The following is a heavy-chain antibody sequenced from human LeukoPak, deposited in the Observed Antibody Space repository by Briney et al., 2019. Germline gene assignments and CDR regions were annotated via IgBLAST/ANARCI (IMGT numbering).Heavy chain of an antibody. Sequence: GGSLRLSCEASGFTFRIYNMNWVRRAPGKGLEWVSSISSSSSHINYAHSVKGRFTISRDDAKNSLYLQMDSLRAEDTAVYYCAKGYGILTSYSPPFDWGQGTLVTVSS. CDR2: ISSSSSHI. CDR1: GFTFRIYN. J-gene: IGHJ4*02. V-gene: IGHV3-21*01. D-gene: IGHD3-9*01. CDR3: AKGYGILTSYSPPFD.